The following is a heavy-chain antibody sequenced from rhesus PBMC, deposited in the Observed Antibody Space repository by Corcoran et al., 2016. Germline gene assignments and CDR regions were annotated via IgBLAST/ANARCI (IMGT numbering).Heavy chain of an antibody. CDR2: ISGGCWST. V-gene: IGHV4-173*01. D-gene: IGHD2-27*01. CDR1: GGSISSNS. J-gene: IGHJ4*01. CDR3: ARDPNCSGIYCYNYYFDY. Sequence: QLQLQESGQGLVKPSETLSLTCAVSGGSISSNSWSWLRQPPGKGMEWIGRISGGCWSTYYNPTIKSRITISTDTSKNQFSLKLSSVTAADTAVYYCARDPNCSGIYCYNYYFDYWGQGVLVTVSS.